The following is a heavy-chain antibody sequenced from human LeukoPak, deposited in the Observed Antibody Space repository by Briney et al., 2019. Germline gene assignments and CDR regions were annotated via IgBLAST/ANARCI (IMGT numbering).Heavy chain of an antibody. CDR1: GGASTEHA. CDR2: IIPILGKT. CDR3: ARPSESGGGVFDPLRLDV. V-gene: IGHV1-69*04. Sequence: SVKVSCKASGGASTEHAITWLRQAPGQGLEWMGRIIPILGKTYYAHNFRGRVTITADKSTSTVYMEVSSLRSEDTAMYYCARPSESGGGVFDPLRLDVWGQGTTVTVSS. D-gene: IGHD3-9*01. J-gene: IGHJ6*02.